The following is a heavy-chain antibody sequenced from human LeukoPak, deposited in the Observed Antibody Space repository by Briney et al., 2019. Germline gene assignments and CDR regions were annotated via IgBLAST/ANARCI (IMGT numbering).Heavy chain of an antibody. V-gene: IGHV3-9*01. CDR2: ISWNSGSI. D-gene: IGHD3-16*01. CDR3: ARGGGSFGWFDP. J-gene: IGHJ5*02. Sequence: GGSLRLSCAASGFTFDDYAMHWVRQAPGKGLEWVSGISWNSGSIGYADSVKGRFTISRDSAKNTLYLQMNSLRAEDTAVYYCARGGGSFGWFDPWGQGTLVTVSS. CDR1: GFTFDDYA.